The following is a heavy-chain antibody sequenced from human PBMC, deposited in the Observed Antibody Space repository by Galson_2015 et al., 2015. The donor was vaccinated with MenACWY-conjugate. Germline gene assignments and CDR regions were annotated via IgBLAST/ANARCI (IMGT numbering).Heavy chain of an antibody. Sequence: SLRLSCAVSGFTFSSSAMSWVRQAPGKGLEWVSAISGRGGSTYYADSVKGRFTISRDNSKNTLYLQMDSLRAEDTAIYYCAKAYIVVVPDAAYDCWGQGALVTVSS. CDR2: ISGRGGST. CDR3: AKAYIVVVPDAAYDC. CDR1: GFTFSSSA. D-gene: IGHD2-2*01. V-gene: IGHV3-23*01. J-gene: IGHJ4*02.